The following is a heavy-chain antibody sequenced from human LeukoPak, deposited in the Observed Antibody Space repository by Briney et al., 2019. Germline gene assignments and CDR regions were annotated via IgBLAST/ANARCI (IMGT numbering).Heavy chain of an antibody. Sequence: PGGSLRLSCAASGFSFSSYAVHWVRQAPGKGLEWVAVISYDGSNKYYADSVKGRFTISRDNSKNTLYLQMNSLRAEDTAVYYCARSMVRGVLSDYWGQGTLVTVSS. J-gene: IGHJ4*02. V-gene: IGHV3-30*04. CDR2: ISYDGSNK. D-gene: IGHD3-10*01. CDR3: ARSMVRGVLSDY. CDR1: GFSFSSYA.